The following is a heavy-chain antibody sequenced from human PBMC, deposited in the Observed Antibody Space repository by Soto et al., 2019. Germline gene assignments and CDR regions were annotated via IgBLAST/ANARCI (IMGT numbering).Heavy chain of an antibody. Sequence: SVKVSCKASGVTFSSYAISWVLQAPGQGLEWMGGIIPIFGTANYAQKFQGRVTMTEDTSTDTAYMELSSLRSEDTAVYYCATVTMVRNSGGFDYWGQGTLVTVSS. CDR2: IIPIFGTA. CDR3: ATVTMVRNSGGFDY. D-gene: IGHD3-10*01. CDR1: GVTFSSYA. V-gene: IGHV1-69*06. J-gene: IGHJ4*02.